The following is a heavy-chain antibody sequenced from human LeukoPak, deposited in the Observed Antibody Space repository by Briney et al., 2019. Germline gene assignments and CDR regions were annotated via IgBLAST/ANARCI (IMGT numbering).Heavy chain of an antibody. CDR1: GGSISSSSYY. V-gene: IGHV4-39*01. CDR2: IYYSGST. CDR3: ARHGTSTIAVAGTFLDY. D-gene: IGHD6-19*01. J-gene: IGHJ4*02. Sequence: SETLSLTCTVSGGSISSSSYYWGWIRQPPGKGLEWIGSIYYSGSTYYNPSLKSRVTISVDTSKNQFSLKLSSVTAADTAVYYCARHGTSTIAVAGTFLDYWGQGTLVTVSS.